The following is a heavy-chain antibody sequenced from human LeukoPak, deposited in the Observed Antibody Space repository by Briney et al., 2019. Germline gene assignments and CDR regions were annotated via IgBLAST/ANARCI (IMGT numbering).Heavy chain of an antibody. CDR3: VKGVGFYYGSGSSFDY. Sequence: PGGSLRLSCSASGFTFSSYAMHWVRQAPGKGLEYVSAISSNGGSTYYADSVKGRFTISRDNSKNTLYLQMSSLRAEDTAVYYCVKGVGFYYGSGSSFDYWGQGTLVTVSS. J-gene: IGHJ4*02. CDR1: GFTFSSYA. V-gene: IGHV3-64D*06. D-gene: IGHD3-10*01. CDR2: ISSNGGST.